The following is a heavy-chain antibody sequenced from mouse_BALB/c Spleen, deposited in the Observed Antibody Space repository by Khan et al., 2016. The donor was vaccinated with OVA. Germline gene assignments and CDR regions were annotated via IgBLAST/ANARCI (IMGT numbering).Heavy chain of an antibody. CDR1: GYTSTNYG. V-gene: IGHV9-3-1*01. D-gene: IGHD2-10*01. Sequence: QIQLVQSGPELKKPGETVKISCKASGYTSTNYGMNWVKQAPGKSLKWMGLINTYTGEPTYADDFKGRFAFSLETSASTAYLQINNLKNEDAATYFWARPPYFSYVMVYWGQGTSVTVSA. J-gene: IGHJ4*01. CDR2: INTYTGEP. CDR3: ARPPYFSYVMVY.